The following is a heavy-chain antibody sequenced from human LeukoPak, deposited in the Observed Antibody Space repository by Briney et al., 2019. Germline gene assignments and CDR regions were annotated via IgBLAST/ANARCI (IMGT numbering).Heavy chain of an antibody. D-gene: IGHD2-8*01. Sequence: ASVKVSCKASGYTFTSYAMHWVRQAPGQRLEWMGWINAGNGNTKYSQKFQGRVTITRDTSADTAYMELSSLRSGDTAVYYCARLKYCTNGVCYAGFDYWGQGTLVTASS. V-gene: IGHV1-3*01. CDR2: INAGNGNT. CDR3: ARLKYCTNGVCYAGFDY. CDR1: GYTFTSYA. J-gene: IGHJ4*02.